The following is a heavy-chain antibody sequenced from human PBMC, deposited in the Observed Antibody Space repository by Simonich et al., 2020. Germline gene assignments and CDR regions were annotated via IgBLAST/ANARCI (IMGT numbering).Heavy chain of an antibody. Sequence: QVQLVESGGGVVQPGRSLRLSCAASGFTFSSYAMHWVRQAPGKGREWVAVISHDGSNKYYADSVKGRFTISRDNSKNTLYLQMNSLRAEDTAVYYCARDRNWGWFDPWGQGTLVTVSS. J-gene: IGHJ5*02. V-gene: IGHV3-30*07. CDR3: ARDRNWGWFDP. D-gene: IGHD7-27*01. CDR2: ISHDGSNK. CDR1: GFTFSSYA.